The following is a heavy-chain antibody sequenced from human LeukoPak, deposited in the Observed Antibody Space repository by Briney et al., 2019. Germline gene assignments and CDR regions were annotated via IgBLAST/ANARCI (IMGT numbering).Heavy chain of an antibody. J-gene: IGHJ4*02. CDR2: IYPGDYET. CDR3: AVPPGYCGNDCSFDH. V-gene: IGHV5-51*01. D-gene: IGHD2-21*02. Sequence: GESLKISCEGSGYSFSNYWIGWVRQMPGKGLEWMGIIYPGDYETRYSPSFQGLVTISVDKSISTAYLQWSSLKASDTAMYYCAVPPGYCGNDCSFDHWGQGTLVTVSS. CDR1: GYSFSNYW.